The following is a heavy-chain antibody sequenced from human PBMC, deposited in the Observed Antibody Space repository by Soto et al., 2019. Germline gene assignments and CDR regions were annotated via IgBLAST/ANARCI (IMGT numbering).Heavy chain of an antibody. CDR3: ARAPVGATGSYYYGMDV. Sequence: ASVKVSCKASGYTFTSYGISWVRQAPGQGLEWMGWISAYNGNTNYAQKLQGRVTMTTDTSTSTAYMELRSLRSDDTAVYYCARAPVGATGSYYYGMDVWGQGTTVTVSS. D-gene: IGHD1-26*01. J-gene: IGHJ6*02. V-gene: IGHV1-18*01. CDR1: GYTFTSYG. CDR2: ISAYNGNT.